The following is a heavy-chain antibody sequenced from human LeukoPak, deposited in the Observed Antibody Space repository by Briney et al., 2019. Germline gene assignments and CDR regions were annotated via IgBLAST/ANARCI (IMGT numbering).Heavy chain of an antibody. CDR3: ARGGRIAVAGTNNWFDP. Sequence: SETLSLTCAVYGGSFSGYYWSWIRQPPGKGLEWIGEINHSGSTNYNPSLKSRVTISVDTSKNQFSLKLSSVTAADTAVYYCARGGRIAVAGTNNWFDPWGQGTQVTVSS. CDR1: GGSFSGYY. J-gene: IGHJ5*02. D-gene: IGHD6-19*01. CDR2: INHSGST. V-gene: IGHV4-34*01.